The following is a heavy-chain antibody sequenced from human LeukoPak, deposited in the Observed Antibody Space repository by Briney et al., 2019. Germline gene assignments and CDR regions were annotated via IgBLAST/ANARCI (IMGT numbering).Heavy chain of an antibody. CDR1: GGSISSYY. J-gene: IGHJ6*02. Sequence: SVTLSLTCTDSGGSISSYYLSWIRQPPGKGLEWVGYIYYSGSTNYNPSLMSRVTTTVNASKNPSSLKLSSVTSADTAVYYCAGYCSCGSCYEPYDYYYGMDVWGQGTTVTVSS. D-gene: IGHD2-15*01. V-gene: IGHV4-59*01. CDR3: AGYCSCGSCYEPYDYYYGMDV. CDR2: IYYSGST.